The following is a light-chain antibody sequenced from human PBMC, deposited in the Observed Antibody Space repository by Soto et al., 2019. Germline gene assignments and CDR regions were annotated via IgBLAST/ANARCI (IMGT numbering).Light chain of an antibody. CDR2: DAS. CDR1: QSVSSF. V-gene: IGKV3-11*01. CDR3: QQRGDWPPIT. J-gene: IGKJ5*01. Sequence: EIVLTQSPATLSLSPGERATLSCRASQSVSSFLAWYQQKPGQAPRLLIYDASIRATGIPARFSGSGSGTDFTLTITRLEPEDFAVYYCQQRGDWPPITFGQGTRLEIK.